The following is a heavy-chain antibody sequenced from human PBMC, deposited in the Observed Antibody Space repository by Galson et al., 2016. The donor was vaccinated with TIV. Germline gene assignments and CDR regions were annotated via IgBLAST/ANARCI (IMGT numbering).Heavy chain of an antibody. J-gene: IGHJ4*02. V-gene: IGHV1-2*02. D-gene: IGHD6-19*01. CDR1: GYTFPGFY. CDR2: INPKNGDT. Sequence: SVKVSCKASGYTFPGFYPHWVRQAPGQGLEWMGWINPKNGDTNYAQKFQGRVTLTRDTSITTAFLELKWLRPDDTAVYFCARGPGAVAGRVWGQGTLVTVSS. CDR3: ARGPGAVAGRV.